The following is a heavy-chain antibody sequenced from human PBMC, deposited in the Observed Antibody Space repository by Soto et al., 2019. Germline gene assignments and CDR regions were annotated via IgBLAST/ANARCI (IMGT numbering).Heavy chain of an antibody. D-gene: IGHD6-13*01. Sequence: SETLSLTCSVSGGSISSYYWSWIRQPPGKGLEWIGYIYYSGSTNYNPSLKSRVTISVDTSKNQFSLKLSSVTAADTAVYYCARYSSSWPAFDYWGQGTLVTVSS. CDR2: IYYSGST. CDR1: GGSISSYY. CDR3: ARYSSSWPAFDY. J-gene: IGHJ4*02. V-gene: IGHV4-59*01.